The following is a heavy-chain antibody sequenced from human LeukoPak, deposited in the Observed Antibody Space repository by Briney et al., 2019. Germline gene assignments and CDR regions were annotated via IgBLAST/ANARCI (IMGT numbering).Heavy chain of an antibody. CDR3: ARGYGSGNAFYYYYYGMDV. Sequence: SETLSLTCAVYGGSFSRYQYSWFRQFSGKGPEWIGQIYPGGGSTYNPSLKSRVTMSVDASKNQFSLKLSSVTAADTAVYYCARGYGSGNAFYYYYYGMDVWGQGTTVTVSS. V-gene: IGHV4-34*01. D-gene: IGHD3-10*01. CDR1: GGSFSRYQ. J-gene: IGHJ6*02. CDR2: IYPGGGS.